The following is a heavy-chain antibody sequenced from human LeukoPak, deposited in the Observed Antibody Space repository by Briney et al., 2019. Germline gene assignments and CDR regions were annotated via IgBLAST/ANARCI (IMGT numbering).Heavy chain of an antibody. V-gene: IGHV3-7*01. Sequence: PGGSLRLSCAASGFTFSSYWMSWVRQAPGKGLEWVANIKKDGSEKYYVDSVKGRFTISRDNAKNSLYLQMNSLRAEDTAVYYCARDRREIKLWPREYYYYYMDVWGKGTTVTISS. J-gene: IGHJ6*03. D-gene: IGHD5-18*01. CDR2: IKKDGSEK. CDR3: ARDRREIKLWPREYYYYYMDV. CDR1: GFTFSSYW.